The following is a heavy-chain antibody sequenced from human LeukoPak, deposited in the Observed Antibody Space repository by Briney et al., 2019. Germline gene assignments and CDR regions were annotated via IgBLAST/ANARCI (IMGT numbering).Heavy chain of an antibody. CDR3: TTGDFEGFDY. J-gene: IGHJ4*02. V-gene: IGHV3-15*01. CDR2: IKSKTDGGTT. D-gene: IGHD2-21*02. CDR1: GFTFSNAW. Sequence: PGGSLRLSCAASGFTFSNAWMSWVRQAPGKGLEWVGCIKSKTDGGTTDYAAPVKGRFTISRDDSKNTLYLQMNSLKTEDTAVYYCTTGDFEGFDYWGQGTLVTVSP.